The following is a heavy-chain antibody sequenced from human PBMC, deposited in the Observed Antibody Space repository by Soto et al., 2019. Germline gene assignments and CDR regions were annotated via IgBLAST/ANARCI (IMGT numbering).Heavy chain of an antibody. J-gene: IGHJ5*02. CDR2: IYPGDSDT. CDR3: AREYSSSSDWFDP. CDR1: GYSFTIYW. D-gene: IGHD6-6*01. V-gene: IGHV5-51*01. Sequence: GESLKISCNGSGYSFTIYWIGWVRQMPGKGLEWMGIIYPGDSDTRYSPSFQGQVTISADKSISTAYLQWSSLKASDTAMYYCAREYSSSSDWFDPWGQGTLVTVSS.